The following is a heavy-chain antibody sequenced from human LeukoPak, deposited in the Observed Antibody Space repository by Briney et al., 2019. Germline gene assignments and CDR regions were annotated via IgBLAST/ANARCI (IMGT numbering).Heavy chain of an antibody. V-gene: IGHV3-30*18. CDR3: AKKRSGSYEEGMKR. Sequence: GGSLRLSCAASGFTFSSYAMSWGRQAPGKGLEWVAVTSSDGSRNHYADSVKGRFTISRDNSKNTLYLQMSSLRAEDTAVYYCAKKRSGSYEEGMKRWGRGPLATVPS. CDR2: TSSDGSRN. CDR1: GFTFSSYA. J-gene: IGHJ1*01. D-gene: IGHD1-26*01.